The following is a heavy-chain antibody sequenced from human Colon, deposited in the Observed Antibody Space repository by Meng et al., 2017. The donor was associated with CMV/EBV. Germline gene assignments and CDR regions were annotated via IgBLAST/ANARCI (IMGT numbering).Heavy chain of an antibody. J-gene: IGHJ4*02. V-gene: IGHV3-23*03. CDR1: GFTFSSYA. Sequence: GESLKISCAASGFTFSSYAMSWVRQAPGKGLEWVSIIYSGGSSTYYTDSVKGRFTISRDNSRNTLYLQMNSLRAEDTAVYYCAKDRRSGSYLGCFDYWGQGTLVTVSS. CDR3: AKDRRSGSYLGCFDY. CDR2: IYSGGSST. D-gene: IGHD1-26*01.